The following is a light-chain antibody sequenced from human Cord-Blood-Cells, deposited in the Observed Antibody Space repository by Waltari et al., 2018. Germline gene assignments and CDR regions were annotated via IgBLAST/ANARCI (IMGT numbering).Light chain of an antibody. CDR1: QSVSSN. V-gene: IGKV3D-15*01. Sequence: EIVMTQSPATLSVSPGERATLSCRARQSVSSNLAWYQQKPGQAPRILIYGASTRATGIPARFSGSGSRTEFTLTISSLQSEDFAVYYCQQYNNWPPRYTFGQGTKLEIK. J-gene: IGKJ2*01. CDR2: GAS. CDR3: QQYNNWPPRYT.